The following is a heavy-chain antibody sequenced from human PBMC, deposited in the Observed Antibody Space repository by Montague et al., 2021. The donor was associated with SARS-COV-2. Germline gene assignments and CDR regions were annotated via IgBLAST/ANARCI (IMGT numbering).Heavy chain of an antibody. Sequence: SETLSLTCTVSGGSISSYYWSWIRQPPGKGLEWIGYIYYSGTTNYNPSLKSRVSISIDTSKNKFSLQLTSVTAADTAVYYCARHAPFSENYRRSPFNFDFWGQGTLVTVSS. D-gene: IGHD1-7*01. CDR2: IYYSGTT. CDR3: ARHAPFSENYRRSPFNFDF. CDR1: GGSISSYY. J-gene: IGHJ4*02. V-gene: IGHV4-59*08.